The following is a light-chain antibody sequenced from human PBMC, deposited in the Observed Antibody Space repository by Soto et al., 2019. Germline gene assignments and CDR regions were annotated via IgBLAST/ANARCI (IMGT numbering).Light chain of an antibody. Sequence: EIVMTQSPATLSVSPGERATLSCRASESVSTNLAWYQQKVGQAPRLLIYGASTRATGIPDSFSGSGSGTEFTLTSRSLQSEDLAVYDCHQDKKWPPPFGQGTKVEI. CDR3: HQDKKWPPP. J-gene: IGKJ1*01. CDR1: ESVSTN. CDR2: GAS. V-gene: IGKV3-15*01.